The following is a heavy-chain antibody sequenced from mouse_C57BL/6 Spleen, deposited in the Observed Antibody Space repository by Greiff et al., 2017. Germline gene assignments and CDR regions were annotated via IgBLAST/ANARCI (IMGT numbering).Heavy chain of an antibody. Sequence: VQLQQSGPGLVAPSQSLSITCTVSGFSLTSYGVHWVRQPPGTGLEWLLVIWSDRSTTYNSALKSRLSISKDNSKSQVFLKMNSLQTDDTAMYYCARQIYYGNYYAMDYWGQGTSVTVSS. CDR3: ARQIYYGNYYAMDY. J-gene: IGHJ4*01. CDR2: IWSDRST. CDR1: GFSLTSYG. V-gene: IGHV2-6-1*01. D-gene: IGHD2-1*01.